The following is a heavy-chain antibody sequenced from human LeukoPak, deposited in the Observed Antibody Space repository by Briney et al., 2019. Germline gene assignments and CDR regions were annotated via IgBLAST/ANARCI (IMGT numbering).Heavy chain of an antibody. Sequence: GESLRLSCAASGFTFSNFAMTWVRAAPGKGLEWVSSIVGSSSTYYADSLKGRFTISRDNAKNSLYLQMNSLRAEDTAVYYCARIGAGSSRDYWGQGTLVTVSS. V-gene: IGHV3-21*01. CDR3: ARIGAGSSRDY. CDR2: IVGSSST. D-gene: IGHD6-13*01. J-gene: IGHJ4*02. CDR1: GFTFSNFA.